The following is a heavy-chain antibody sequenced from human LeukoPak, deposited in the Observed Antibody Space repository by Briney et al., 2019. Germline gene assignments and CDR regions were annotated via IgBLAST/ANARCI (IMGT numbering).Heavy chain of an antibody. CDR2: INTNTGNP. J-gene: IGHJ4*02. D-gene: IGHD3-22*01. CDR3: ARGDYETHGYQTR. CDR1: GNIFTSYV. Sequence: ASVKVSCKASGNIFTSYVLHWVRQAPGQGLEWMGWINTNTGNPTYAQGFTGRFVFSLDTSVSTAYLQISSLKADDTAMYYCARGDYETHGYQTRWGQGTLVTVSS. V-gene: IGHV7-4-1*02.